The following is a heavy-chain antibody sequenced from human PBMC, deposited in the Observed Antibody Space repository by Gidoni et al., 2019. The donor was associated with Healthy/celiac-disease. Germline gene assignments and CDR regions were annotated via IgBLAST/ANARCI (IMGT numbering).Heavy chain of an antibody. J-gene: IGHJ4*02. D-gene: IGHD6-13*01. Sequence: QVQLQQWGAGLLKPSETLSLTCAVYGGSFSGYYWSWIRQPPGKGLEWIGEINHSGSTNYNPSLKSRVIISVDTSKNQFSLKLSSVTAADTAVYYCARVAAAGTPKHWGQGTLVTVSS. CDR2: INHSGST. CDR1: GGSFSGYY. CDR3: ARVAAAGTPKH. V-gene: IGHV4-34*01.